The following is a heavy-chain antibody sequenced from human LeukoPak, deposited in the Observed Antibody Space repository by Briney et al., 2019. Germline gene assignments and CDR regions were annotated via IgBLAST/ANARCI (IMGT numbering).Heavy chain of an antibody. J-gene: IGHJ6*04. V-gene: IGHV4-34*01. Sequence: SETLSLTCAVYGGSFSGYNWSWIRQPPGKGLEWIGEINHSGSNNYNPSLKSRVTLSLDTSKDQFSLKLSSVTAADADVYYCARRGRHYYSSGSYYNDARWGPRAHGTYPTSMDVWGKATTVTVSS. CDR2: INHSGSN. D-gene: IGHD3-10*01. CDR3: ARRGRHYYSSGSYYNDARWGPRAHGTYPTSMDV. CDR1: GGSFSGYN.